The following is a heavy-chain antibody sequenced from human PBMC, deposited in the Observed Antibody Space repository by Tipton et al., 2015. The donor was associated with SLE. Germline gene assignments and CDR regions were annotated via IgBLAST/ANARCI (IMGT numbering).Heavy chain of an antibody. Sequence: TLSLTCAVYGGSFSGYYWSWSRQPPGKGLEWIGEINHSGSTNYNPSLKSRVTISVDTSKNQFSLKLSSVTAADTAVYYCARGYCSSTSCYTEADWYFDLWGRGTLVTVSS. CDR3: ARGYCSSTSCYTEADWYFDL. D-gene: IGHD2-2*02. J-gene: IGHJ2*01. V-gene: IGHV4-34*01. CDR2: INHSGST. CDR1: GGSFSGYY.